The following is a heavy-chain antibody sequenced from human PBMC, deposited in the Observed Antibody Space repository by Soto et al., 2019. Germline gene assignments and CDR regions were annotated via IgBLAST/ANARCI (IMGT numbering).Heavy chain of an antibody. CDR2: NSAYNGNT. J-gene: IGHJ6*02. Sequence: QVQLVQSGAEVKKPGASVKVSCKASGYTFSSYGISWERQAPGQGLEWMGWNSAYNGNTNYAQKFQGRVTMTTDTSTSTAYMELRSLRSDDTAVYYCARGGKYCTNGVCSLYDMDVWAQGTTVTVSS. D-gene: IGHD2-8*01. CDR3: ARGGKYCTNGVCSLYDMDV. V-gene: IGHV1-18*01. CDR1: GYTFSSYG.